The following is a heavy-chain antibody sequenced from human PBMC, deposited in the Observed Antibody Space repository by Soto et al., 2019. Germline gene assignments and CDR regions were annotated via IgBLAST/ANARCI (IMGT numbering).Heavy chain of an antibody. Sequence: SETLSLTCTVSGGSISSYYWSWIRQPPGKGLEWIGYIYYSGSTNYNPPLKSRVTISVDTSKNQFSLKLSSVTAADTAVYYCARGLNYDFWSGSRGYYYYMDVWGKGTTVTVSS. CDR2: IYYSGST. J-gene: IGHJ6*03. CDR3: ARGLNYDFWSGSRGYYYYMDV. V-gene: IGHV4-59*01. D-gene: IGHD3-3*01. CDR1: GGSISSYY.